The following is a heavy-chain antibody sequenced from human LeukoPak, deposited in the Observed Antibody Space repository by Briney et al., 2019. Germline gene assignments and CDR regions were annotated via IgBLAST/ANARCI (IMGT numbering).Heavy chain of an antibody. Sequence: ASVKVSCKASGYTFTSYYMHWVRQAPGQGLEWMGIINPSGGSTSYAQKFQGRVTMIRDTSTSTVYMELSSLRSEDTAVYYCARDHRVVATITSGYFGYWGQGTLVTVSS. D-gene: IGHD5-12*01. CDR1: GYTFTSYY. CDR3: ARDHRVVATITSGYFGY. V-gene: IGHV1-46*01. J-gene: IGHJ4*02. CDR2: INPSGGST.